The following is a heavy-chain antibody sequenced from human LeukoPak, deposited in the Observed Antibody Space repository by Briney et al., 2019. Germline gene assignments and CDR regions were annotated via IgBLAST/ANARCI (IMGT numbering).Heavy chain of an antibody. D-gene: IGHD3-3*01. CDR2: IRFDGTDS. CDR3: AMERLSGFSFVH. V-gene: IGHV3-30*02. Sequence: GGSLRLSCVASGFTRGMHWVRQAPGNGLEWVGFIRFDGTDSDYADSVKGRFTISRDNSKNTLFLQLSNLKPEDTAMYYCAMERLSGFSFVHWGQGTLVAVSS. J-gene: IGHJ5*02. CDR1: GFTRG.